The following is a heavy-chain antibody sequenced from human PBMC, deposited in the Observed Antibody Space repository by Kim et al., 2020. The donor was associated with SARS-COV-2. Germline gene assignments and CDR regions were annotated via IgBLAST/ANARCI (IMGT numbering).Heavy chain of an antibody. V-gene: IGHV3-30*18. Sequence: GGSLRLSCAASGFTFSSYGMHWVRQAPGKGLEWVAVISYDGSNKYYADSVKGRFTISRDNSKNTLYLQMNSLRAEDTAVYYCAKDAMVRGVIWYYFDYWGQGTLVTVSS. D-gene: IGHD3-10*01. CDR2: ISYDGSNK. CDR1: GFTFSSYG. J-gene: IGHJ4*02. CDR3: AKDAMVRGVIWYYFDY.